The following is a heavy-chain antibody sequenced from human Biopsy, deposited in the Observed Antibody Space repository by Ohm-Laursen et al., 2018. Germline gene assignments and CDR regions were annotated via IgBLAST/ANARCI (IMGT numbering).Heavy chain of an antibody. CDR2: INHNGST. J-gene: IGHJ5*02. CDR3: ARGLPRIAPMVRGRRTWFDP. V-gene: IGHV4-34*01. CDR1: GGFFSGYF. Sequence: SETLSLTCTVYGGFFSGYFLRWVRQTPRKGLEGIGEINHNGSTNYKPSLDSRVAISADTSKNQFSLNLYSVTAADTAVYFCARGLPRIAPMVRGRRTWFDPWGQGTLVTVSS. D-gene: IGHD3-10*01.